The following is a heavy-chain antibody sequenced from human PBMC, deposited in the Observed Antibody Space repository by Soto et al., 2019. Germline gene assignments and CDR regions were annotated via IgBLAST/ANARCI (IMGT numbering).Heavy chain of an antibody. J-gene: IGHJ4*02. CDR3: ARESGSSRHLDY. Sequence: PSETLSLTPAVYGGSFSGYFWSWIRQPPGKGLEWTGDIYYTGNANYSPSLKSRVTMSVDLSTNQFTLILRSVTAADTAVYYCARESGSSRHLDYWGQGILVTVSS. CDR1: GGSFSGYF. V-gene: IGHV4-34*11. CDR2: IYYTGNA. D-gene: IGHD6-13*01.